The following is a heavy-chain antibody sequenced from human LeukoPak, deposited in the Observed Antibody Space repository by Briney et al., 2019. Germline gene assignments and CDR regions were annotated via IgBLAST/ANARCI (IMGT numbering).Heavy chain of an antibody. CDR1: GGSISSGSYY. J-gene: IGHJ4*02. D-gene: IGHD4-17*01. V-gene: IGHV4-61*02. Sequence: SETLSLTCTVSGGSISSGSYYWSWIRQPAEKGLEWIGRIYTSGSTNYKPSLKSRVTISLDTSKNQFSLKLSSVTAADTAVYYCACNDYGDYAVYWGQGTLVTVSS. CDR2: IYTSGST. CDR3: ACNDYGDYAVY.